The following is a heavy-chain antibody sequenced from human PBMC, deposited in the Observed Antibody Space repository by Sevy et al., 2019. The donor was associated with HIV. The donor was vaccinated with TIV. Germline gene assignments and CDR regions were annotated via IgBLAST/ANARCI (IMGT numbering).Heavy chain of an antibody. Sequence: GGSLRLSCAASGFTFDTYTMNWVRQAPGKGLEWVSSISFSSSYIYYADSVKGRFTISRDNAKSSLYLQMNSLRADDTAVYYCARAVSSPGYYDIAGYGDEAFDIWGQGTMVTVSS. V-gene: IGHV3-21*01. CDR1: GFTFDTYT. D-gene: IGHD3-22*01. J-gene: IGHJ3*02. CDR2: ISFSSSYI. CDR3: ARAVSSPGYYDIAGYGDEAFDI.